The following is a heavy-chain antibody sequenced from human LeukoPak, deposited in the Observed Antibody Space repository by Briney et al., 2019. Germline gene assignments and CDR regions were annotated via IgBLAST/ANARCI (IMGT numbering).Heavy chain of an antibody. CDR3: SSYLRGSYFDY. CDR1: GGSISSYY. J-gene: IGHJ4*02. D-gene: IGHD3-16*01. V-gene: IGHV4-39*01. CDR2: IYHSGST. Sequence: SETLSLTCTVSGGSISSYYWSWIGQHPGRGLEWIATIYHSGSTYYNPSPSSRVTIYVDTFKNQFSLRLSSVTAADTSVYYCSSYLRGSYFDYWGQGTLVTVSS.